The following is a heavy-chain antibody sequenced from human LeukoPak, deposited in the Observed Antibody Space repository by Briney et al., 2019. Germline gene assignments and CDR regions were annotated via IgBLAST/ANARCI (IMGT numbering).Heavy chain of an antibody. CDR3: ARVADYCSSTSCYPAFLEY. CDR1: GLTFSSYS. V-gene: IGHV3-48*01. D-gene: IGHD2-2*01. J-gene: IGHJ4*02. CDR2: ISSSSSTI. Sequence: PGGSLRLSCAASGLTFSSYSMNWVRQAPGKGLEWVSYISSSSSTIYYADSVKGRFTISRDNAKNSLYLQMNSLRAEDTAVYYCARVADYCSSTSCYPAFLEYWGQGTLVTVSS.